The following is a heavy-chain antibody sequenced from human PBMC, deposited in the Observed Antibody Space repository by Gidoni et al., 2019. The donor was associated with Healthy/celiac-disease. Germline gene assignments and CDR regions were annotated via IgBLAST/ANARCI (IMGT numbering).Heavy chain of an antibody. CDR3: ARAVAAPNWFDP. V-gene: IGHV1-18*01. D-gene: IGHD6-13*01. J-gene: IGHJ5*02. Sequence: KLQGRVTMTTDTSTSTAYMELRSLRSDDTAVYYCARAVAAPNWFDPWGQGTLVTVSS.